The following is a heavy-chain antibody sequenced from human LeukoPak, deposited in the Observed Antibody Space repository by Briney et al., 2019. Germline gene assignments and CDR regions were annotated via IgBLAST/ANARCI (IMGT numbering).Heavy chain of an antibody. J-gene: IGHJ3*02. CDR1: GFTFSTYS. V-gene: IGHV3-21*01. D-gene: IGHD6-19*01. Sequence: GGSLRLSCAASGFTFSTYSMNWVRQAPGKGLEWVSSISTNSNYIYYADSVKGRFTISRDNAKNSLYLQMNSLRAGDTAVYYCARDFLAVAGHGDAFDIWGQGTMVTVSS. CDR2: ISTNSNYI. CDR3: ARDFLAVAGHGDAFDI.